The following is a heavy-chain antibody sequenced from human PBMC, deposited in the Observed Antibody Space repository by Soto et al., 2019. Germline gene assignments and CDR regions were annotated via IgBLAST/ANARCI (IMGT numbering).Heavy chain of an antibody. J-gene: IGHJ4*02. V-gene: IGHV4-61*05. CDR2: IYYSVST. CDR3: ARNETLHSDYDY. D-gene: IGHD5-12*01. Sequence: SETLSLTCTVSGGSISSSSYFLGWIRQPPGKGLEWIGYIYYSVSTNYNPSLKSRVTISVDTSKNQFSLKLSSVTAADTAVYYCARNETLHSDYDYWGQGTLVTVSS. CDR1: GGSISSSSYF.